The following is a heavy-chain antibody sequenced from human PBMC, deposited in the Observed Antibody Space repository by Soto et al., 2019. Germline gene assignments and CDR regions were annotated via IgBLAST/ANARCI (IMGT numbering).Heavy chain of an antibody. Sequence: KVSCKASGYTFTSYGVSWVRQAPGQVLEWMGWISAYNGNKNYAQKLQGRVTMTTEKSTITAYMEMRSLRSDDTAVYYCARDTGLQSFDYWGQGTLGTVSS. CDR2: ISAYNGNK. CDR3: ARDTGLQSFDY. J-gene: IGHJ4*02. V-gene: IGHV1-18*01. CDR1: GYTFTSYG. D-gene: IGHD5-12*01.